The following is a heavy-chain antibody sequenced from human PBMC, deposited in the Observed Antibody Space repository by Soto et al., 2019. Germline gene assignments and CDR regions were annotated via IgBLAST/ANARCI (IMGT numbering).Heavy chain of an antibody. CDR1: GYTFTSYA. D-gene: IGHD3-3*01. V-gene: IGHV1-3*01. CDR3: AREDSIFGVVIPSLSYYMDV. Sequence: GASVKVSCKASGYTFTSYAMHWVRQAPGQRLEWMGWINAGNGNTKYSQKFQGRVTITRDTSASTAYMELSSLRSEDTAVYYCAREDSIFGVVIPSLSYYMDVWGKGTTVTVSS. J-gene: IGHJ6*03. CDR2: INAGNGNT.